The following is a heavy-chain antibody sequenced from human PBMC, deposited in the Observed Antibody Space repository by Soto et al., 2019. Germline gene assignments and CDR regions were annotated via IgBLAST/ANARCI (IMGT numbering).Heavy chain of an antibody. D-gene: IGHD2-2*01. J-gene: IGHJ4*02. V-gene: IGHV3-23*01. CDR3: AKDIVVVPAAIDY. CDR2: ISGSGGST. CDR1: GFTFSSYA. Sequence: GGSLRLSCTASGFTFSSYAMSWVRQAPGKGLEWVSAISGSGGSTYYADSVKGRFTISRDNSKNTLYLQMNSLRAEDTAVYYCAKDIVVVPAAIDYWGQGTLVTVSS.